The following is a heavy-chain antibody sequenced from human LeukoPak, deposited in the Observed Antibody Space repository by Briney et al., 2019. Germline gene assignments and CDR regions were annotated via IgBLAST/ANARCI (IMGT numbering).Heavy chain of an antibody. CDR2: INPNSGGT. CDR1: GYSFTGSY. CDR3: ARVPLPNWGSAEYFDL. J-gene: IGHJ2*01. Sequence: GASVKVSCKASGYSFTGSYMHWVRQAPGQGLEWMGWINPNSGGTNYAQKFQGRVTMTRDTSISTAYMEVSSLRSDDTAVYYCARVPLPNWGSAEYFDLWGRGTLVTVSS. D-gene: IGHD7-27*01. V-gene: IGHV1-2*02.